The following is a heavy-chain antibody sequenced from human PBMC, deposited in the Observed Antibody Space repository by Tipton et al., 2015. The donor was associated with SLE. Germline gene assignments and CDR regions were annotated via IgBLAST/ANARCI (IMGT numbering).Heavy chain of an antibody. D-gene: IGHD4-23*01. CDR2: ISGSGGST. V-gene: IGHV3-23*01. CDR1: GFTFSSYA. J-gene: IGHJ6*03. Sequence: GSLRLSCAASGFTFSSYAMSWVRQAPGKGLEWVSAISGSGGSTYYADSVKGRFTISRDNSKNTLILYLNSLRAEDAAVYYCAKELWVGNERPYYMDVWGKRTTVTVSS. CDR3: AKELWVGNERPYYMDV.